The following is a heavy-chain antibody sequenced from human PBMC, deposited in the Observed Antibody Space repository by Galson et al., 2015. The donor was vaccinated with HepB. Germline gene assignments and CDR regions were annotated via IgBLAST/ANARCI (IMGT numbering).Heavy chain of an antibody. CDR2: IIPILGIA. V-gene: IGHV1-69*02. J-gene: IGHJ5*02. D-gene: IGHD4-17*01. CDR3: ARGPNLKQGGDYGDLNWFDP. Sequence: SVKVSCKASGGTFSSYTISWVRQAPGQGLEWMGRIIPILGIANYAQKFQGRVTITADKSTSTAYMELSSLRSEDTAVYYCARGPNLKQGGDYGDLNWFDPWGQGTLVTVSS. CDR1: GGTFSSYT.